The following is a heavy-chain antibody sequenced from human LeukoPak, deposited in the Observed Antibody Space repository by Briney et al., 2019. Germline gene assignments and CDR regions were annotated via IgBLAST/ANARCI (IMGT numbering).Heavy chain of an antibody. CDR3: ARDIEEPLAAAGTLNYYYYMDV. J-gene: IGHJ6*03. D-gene: IGHD6-13*01. V-gene: IGHV4-4*07. CDR1: GGSISSYY. CDR2: IYTSGST. Sequence: PSETLSLTCTVSGGSISSYYWSWIRQPAGKGLEWIGRIYTSGSTNYNPSLKSRVTMSVDTSKNQVSLKLSSVTAADTAVYYCARDIEEPLAAAGTLNYYYYMDVWGKGTTVTVSS.